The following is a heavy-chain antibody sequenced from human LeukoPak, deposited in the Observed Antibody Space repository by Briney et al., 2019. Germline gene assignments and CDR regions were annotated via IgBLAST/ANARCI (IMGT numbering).Heavy chain of an antibody. J-gene: IGHJ4*02. Sequence: ASVKVSCKASGYTFTGDYMHRVRHGPGQGLEWVWWINPNSVGTNYAQKVQGRVTMTRATSITTDYMELSRLRSDAAAVYYCARAFKMATILGGYWGQGTLVTVSS. CDR1: GYTFTGDY. V-gene: IGHV1-2*02. CDR3: ARAFKMATILGGY. CDR2: INPNSVGT. D-gene: IGHD5-24*01.